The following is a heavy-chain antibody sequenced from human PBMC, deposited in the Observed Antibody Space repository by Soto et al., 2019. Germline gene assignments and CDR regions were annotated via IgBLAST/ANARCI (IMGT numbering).Heavy chain of an antibody. V-gene: IGHV3-33*01. CDR1: GFTFSSYG. D-gene: IGHD6-13*01. Sequence: GGSLRLSCAASGFTFSSYGMHWVRQAPGKGLEWVAVIWYDGSNKYYADSVKGRFTISRDNSKNTLYLQMNSLRAEDTAVYYCARDESEQLGTNAFDIWGQGTMVTVSS. CDR2: IWYDGSNK. CDR3: ARDESEQLGTNAFDI. J-gene: IGHJ3*02.